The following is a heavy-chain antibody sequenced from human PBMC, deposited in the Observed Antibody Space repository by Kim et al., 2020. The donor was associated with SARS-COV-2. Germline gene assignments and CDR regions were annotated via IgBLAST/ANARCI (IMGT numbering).Heavy chain of an antibody. J-gene: IGHJ4*02. D-gene: IGHD5-12*01. CDR2: ISYDGSNK. V-gene: IGHV3-30-3*01. CDR3: ARASRGYSGYDPPFDY. Sequence: GGSLRLSCAASGFTFSSYAMHWVRQAPGKGLEWVAVISYDGSNKYYADSVKGRFTISRDNSKNTLYLQMNSLRAEDTAVYYCARASRGYSGYDPPFDYWGQGTLVTVSS. CDR1: GFTFSSYA.